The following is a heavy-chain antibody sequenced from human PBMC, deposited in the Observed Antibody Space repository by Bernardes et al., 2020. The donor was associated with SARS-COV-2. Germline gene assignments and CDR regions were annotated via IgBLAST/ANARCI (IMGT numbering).Heavy chain of an antibody. CDR1: GFTFRSSW. CDR3: ARGSGNYYFDF. CDR2: MNGDGSST. Sequence: GCALCRSCAASGFTFRSSWMHWVRQVPGTGLEWVSRMNGDGSSTTYADSVKGRFTISRDNAKNTLYLQMNGLRDEDTAVYYCARGSGNYYFDFWGQGTLVTGSS. V-gene: IGHV3-74*01. D-gene: IGHD1-1*01. J-gene: IGHJ4*02.